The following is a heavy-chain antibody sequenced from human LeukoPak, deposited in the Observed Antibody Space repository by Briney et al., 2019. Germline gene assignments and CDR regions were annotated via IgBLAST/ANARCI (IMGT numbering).Heavy chain of an antibody. CDR1: GFTSSSYA. D-gene: IGHD3-22*01. Sequence: PGRSLRLSCAASGFTSSSYAMHWVRQAPGKGLEWVAVISYDGSNKYYADSVKGRFTISRDNSKNTLYLQMNSLRAEDTAVYYCARDQRTYYYDSSGFPFNYWGQGTLVTVSS. CDR2: ISYDGSNK. CDR3: ARDQRTYYYDSSGFPFNY. J-gene: IGHJ4*02. V-gene: IGHV3-30-3*01.